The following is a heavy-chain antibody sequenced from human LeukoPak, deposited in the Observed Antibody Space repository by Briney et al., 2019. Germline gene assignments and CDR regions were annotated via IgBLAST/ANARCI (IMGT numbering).Heavy chain of an antibody. D-gene: IGHD3-9*01. CDR1: GFTFSDYY. V-gene: IGHV3-11*04. CDR3: ARDAVTDYWDYFDY. CDR2: ISSSGSTI. J-gene: IGHJ4*02. Sequence: GGSLRLSCAASGFTFSDYYVSWIRQAPGKGLEWVSYISSSGSTIYYADSVKGRFTISRDNAKNSLYLQMNSLRAEDTAVYYCARDAVTDYWDYFDYWGQGTLVTVSS.